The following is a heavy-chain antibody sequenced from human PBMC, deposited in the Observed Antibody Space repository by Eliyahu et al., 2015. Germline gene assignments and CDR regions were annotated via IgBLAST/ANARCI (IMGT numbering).Heavy chain of an antibody. D-gene: IGHD3-10*01. J-gene: IGHJ4*02. CDR3: AHSRYYGSGSYSDYFDY. V-gene: IGHV2-5*02. CDR1: GFSLSTSGVG. Sequence: QITLKESGPTLVKPTQTLTLTCTFSGFSLSTSGVGVGWXRQPPGKALXWLALIYWDDDKRYSPSLKSRLTITKDTSKNQVVLTMTNMDPVDTATYYCAHSRYYGSGSYSDYFDYWGQGTLVTVSS. CDR2: IYWDDDK.